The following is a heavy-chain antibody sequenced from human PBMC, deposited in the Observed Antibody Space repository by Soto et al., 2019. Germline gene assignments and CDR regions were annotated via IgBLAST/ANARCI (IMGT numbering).Heavy chain of an antibody. V-gene: IGHV1-58*01. D-gene: IGHD5-18*01. Sequence: QMQLVQSGPEVKKPVTSVKVSCKASGVTFTSSAVQWVRQARGQRLEWIGWIVVGSGNTNYAQKFQERVTITRDMSTRTAYMELSSLRSEYTAVYYCAADVDTAMLVFCGQGPLVTVSS. CDR1: GVTFTSSA. CDR3: AADVDTAMLVF. CDR2: IVVGSGNT. J-gene: IGHJ4*02.